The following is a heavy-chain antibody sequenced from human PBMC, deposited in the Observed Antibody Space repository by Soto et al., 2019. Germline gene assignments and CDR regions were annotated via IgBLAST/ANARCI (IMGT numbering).Heavy chain of an antibody. CDR2: IHHRGST. CDR1: SASIITEQR. Sequence: QMQLQESGPGLVKPSETLSLTCAVSSASIITEQRWTWVRQPPGKGLEWIGEIHHRGSTNNNPSLRSRVTMSADKSKNQFSLNLNSVTAADTALYYCARSFGWYAIDHWGQGTLVIVSP. V-gene: IGHV4-4*02. D-gene: IGHD6-19*01. CDR3: ARSFGWYAIDH. J-gene: IGHJ4*02.